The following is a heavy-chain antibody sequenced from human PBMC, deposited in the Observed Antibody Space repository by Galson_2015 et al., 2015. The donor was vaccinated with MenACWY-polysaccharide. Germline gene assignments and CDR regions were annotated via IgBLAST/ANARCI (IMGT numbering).Heavy chain of an antibody. Sequence: SLRLGCAASGFTFSTYWMHWVRHAPGKGLVWVSRIKSDGSSTNYADSVKGRFNISRDNAKNTLYLQMNSLRAEDTALYYCARGYSAYDWGQGTLVTVSA. D-gene: IGHD5-12*01. CDR3: ARGYSAYD. J-gene: IGHJ4*02. V-gene: IGHV3-74*01. CDR2: IKSDGSST. CDR1: GFTFSTYW.